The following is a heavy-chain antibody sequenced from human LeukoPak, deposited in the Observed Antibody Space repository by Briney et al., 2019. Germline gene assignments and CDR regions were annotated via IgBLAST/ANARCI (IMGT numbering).Heavy chain of an antibody. J-gene: IGHJ2*01. CDR2: ISYDGSNK. D-gene: IGHD6-13*01. CDR1: GFTFSSYA. V-gene: IGHV3-30*04. CDR3: ARKEDSSSWYPDWYFDL. Sequence: PGRSLRLSCAAAGFTFSSYAMHWVRQAPGKGLEWVAVISYDGSNKYYADSVKGRFTISRDNAKNSLYLQMNSLRAEDTAVYYCARKEDSSSWYPDWYFDLWGRGTLVTVSS.